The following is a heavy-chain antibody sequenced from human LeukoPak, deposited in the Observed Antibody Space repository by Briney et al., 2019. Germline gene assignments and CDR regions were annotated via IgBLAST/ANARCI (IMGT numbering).Heavy chain of an antibody. CDR2: IYYSGST. Sequence: SETLSLTCTVSGGSISSGDYYWSWIRQPPGKGLEWIGYIYYSGSTYYNPSLKSRVTISVDTSKNQFSLKLSSVTAADTAVYYCARDTVTTLFDYWGQGTLVTVSS. D-gene: IGHD4-17*01. V-gene: IGHV4-30-4*01. CDR3: ARDTVTTLFDY. CDR1: GGSISSGDYY. J-gene: IGHJ4*02.